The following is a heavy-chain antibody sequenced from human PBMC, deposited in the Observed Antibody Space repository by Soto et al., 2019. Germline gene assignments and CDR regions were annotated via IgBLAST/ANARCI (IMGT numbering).Heavy chain of an antibody. CDR1: GGSFSGYY. V-gene: IGHV4-34*01. CDR2: INHSGST. J-gene: IGHJ6*02. Sequence: SETLSLTCAVYGGSFSGYYWSWIRQPPGKGLEWIGEINHSGSTNYNPSLKSRVTISVDTSKNQFSLKLSSVTAADTAVYYCAGGYGDWGYYYYGMDVWGQGTTVTVSS. CDR3: AGGYGDWGYYYYGMDV. D-gene: IGHD4-17*01.